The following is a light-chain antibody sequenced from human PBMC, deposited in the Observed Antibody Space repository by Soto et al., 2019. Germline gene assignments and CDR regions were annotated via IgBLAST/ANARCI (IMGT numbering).Light chain of an antibody. J-gene: IGKJ1*01. CDR2: LGF. CDR3: MQGLVTPQT. CDR1: QSLLYSNGNNY. V-gene: IGKV2-28*01. Sequence: DIVMTQSPLSLPVTPGEPASISCRSSQSLLYSNGNNYLDWDLQKPGQSPQLLIYLGFNRASGVTDRFSGTGSGTDFTLKISRVEAEDAGVYYCMQGLVTPQTFGQGTKVEIK.